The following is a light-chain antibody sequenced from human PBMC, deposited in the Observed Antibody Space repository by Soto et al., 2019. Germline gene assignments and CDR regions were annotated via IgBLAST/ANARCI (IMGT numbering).Light chain of an antibody. J-gene: IGLJ1*01. V-gene: IGLV2-14*03. CDR3: ASYTSTTTPV. CDR2: DVG. CDR1: SSDVGGYNF. Sequence: QSVLTQPASVSGSPGHSITISCTGTSSDVGGYNFVSWYQHHPGKAPKLLIYDVGNRPSGVSDRFSGSKPGNTASLTISGLRAEDEAEYHCASYTSTTTPVFGTGTKVTVL.